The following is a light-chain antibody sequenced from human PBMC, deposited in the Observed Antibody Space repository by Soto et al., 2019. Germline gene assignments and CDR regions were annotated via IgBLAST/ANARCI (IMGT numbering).Light chain of an antibody. CDR1: QSVSSN. CDR2: DAS. J-gene: IGKJ1*01. CDR3: QQYHNWPRT. Sequence: EIVMTQSPDTLSVSPGERATLSCRASQSVSSNLAWYQQKPGQAPRLLIYDASNRATGIPARFSGSGSGTEFTLSVSGLQSEDFAVYYCQQYHNWPRTFGQGTKVDI. V-gene: IGKV3D-15*01.